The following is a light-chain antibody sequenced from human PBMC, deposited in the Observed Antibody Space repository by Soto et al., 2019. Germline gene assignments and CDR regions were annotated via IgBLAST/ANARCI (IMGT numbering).Light chain of an antibody. V-gene: IGKV2-28*01. CDR2: LGS. CDR3: MQALQTPYT. Sequence: DIVMTQSPLSLPVTPGEPASISCRSSQSLLHSNGKTFLDWYVQKSGQSPQVLIYLGSNRASGVPDRFSGSWSGTDFTLQISRVEDEDVGVYYCMQALQTPYTFGQGTKLEIK. J-gene: IGKJ2*01. CDR1: QSLLHSNGKTF.